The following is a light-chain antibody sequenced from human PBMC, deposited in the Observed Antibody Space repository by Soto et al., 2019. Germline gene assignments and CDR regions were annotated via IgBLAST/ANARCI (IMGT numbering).Light chain of an antibody. V-gene: IGKV1-5*01. CDR2: DAS. CDR1: QSVSRT. CDR3: QQYFSFPYT. Sequence: DIQMTQSPFTLSASIGDRVTFTCRASQSVSRTLAWYQQKPGKAPNLLIYDASTLERGDPSRFSGSGSGTEFTLTSSSLQPDDFATYFCQQYFSFPYTFGQGTTLQ. J-gene: IGKJ2*01.